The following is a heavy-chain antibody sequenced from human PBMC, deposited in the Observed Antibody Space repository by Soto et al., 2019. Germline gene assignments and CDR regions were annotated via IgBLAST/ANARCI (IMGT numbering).Heavy chain of an antibody. CDR1: GYSFTSYW. D-gene: IGHD5-18*01. Sequence: PGESLKIACKGSGYSFTSYWIGWVRQMPGKGLEWMGIIYPGDSDTRYSPSFQGQVTISADKSISTAYLQWSSLKASDTAMYYCARLTAAGDTAAIFGPWGQGTLVNASS. CDR2: IYPGDSDT. J-gene: IGHJ5*02. CDR3: ARLTAAGDTAAIFGP. V-gene: IGHV5-51*01.